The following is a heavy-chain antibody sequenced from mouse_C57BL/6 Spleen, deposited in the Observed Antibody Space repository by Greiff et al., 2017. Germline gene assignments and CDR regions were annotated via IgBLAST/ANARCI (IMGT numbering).Heavy chain of an antibody. CDR2: ISDGGSYT. D-gene: IGHD1-1*01. V-gene: IGHV5-4*03. J-gene: IGHJ2*01. CDR3: ARALFTTVVAYYFDY. Sequence: EVKLEESGGGLVKPGGSLKLSCAASGFTFSSYAMSWVRQTPEKRLEWVATISDGGSYTYYPDNVKGRFTISRDNAKNNLYLQMSHLTSEDTAMYYCARALFTTVVAYYFDYWGQGTTLTVSS. CDR1: GFTFSSYA.